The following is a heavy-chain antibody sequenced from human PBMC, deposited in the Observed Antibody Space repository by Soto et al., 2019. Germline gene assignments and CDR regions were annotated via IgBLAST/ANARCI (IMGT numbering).Heavy chain of an antibody. J-gene: IGHJ3*02. CDR3: AKFKKYTMIQPGHI. Sequence: GSLRLSCAASGFTFSSYPMSSVRQAPGKGLEWVSAISGSGGSTYYADSVKGRFTISRDNSKNTLYLQMNSLRAEDTAVYYCAKFKKYTMIQPGHIWGQGTMVTVSS. CDR2: ISGSGGST. CDR1: GFTFSSYP. D-gene: IGHD3-22*01. V-gene: IGHV3-23*01.